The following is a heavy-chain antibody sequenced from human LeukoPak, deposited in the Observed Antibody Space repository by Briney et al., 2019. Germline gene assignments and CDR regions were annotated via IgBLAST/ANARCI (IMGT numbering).Heavy chain of an antibody. J-gene: IGHJ3*02. CDR2: ISSSGYTT. V-gene: IGHV3-11*04. D-gene: IGHD3-3*01. Sequence: PGGSLRLSCAASGFTFSDYYMTWVRQAPGKGLEWVSYISSSGYTTYYVDSVKGRFTISRDNSKNTLYLQMNSLRAEDTAVYYCASLPTIFGVVGDAFDIWGQGTMVTASS. CDR1: GFTFSDYY. CDR3: ASLPTIFGVVGDAFDI.